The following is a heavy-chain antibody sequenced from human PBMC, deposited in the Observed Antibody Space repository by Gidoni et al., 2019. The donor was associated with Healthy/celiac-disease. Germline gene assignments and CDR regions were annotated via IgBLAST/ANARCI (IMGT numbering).Heavy chain of an antibody. D-gene: IGHD2-21*01. CDR3: AKDDSLAYCGGDCYSGLIDY. CDR1: GFPFDDYA. V-gene: IGHV3-9*01. Sequence: EVQLVESGGGLVQPGRSLRLSCAASGFPFDDYAIHWVRQAPGKGLGWVSGISWNSGSIGYADSVKGRFTISRDNAKNSLYLQMNSLRAEDTALYYCAKDDSLAYCGGDCYSGLIDYWGQGTLVTVSS. CDR2: ISWNSGSI. J-gene: IGHJ4*02.